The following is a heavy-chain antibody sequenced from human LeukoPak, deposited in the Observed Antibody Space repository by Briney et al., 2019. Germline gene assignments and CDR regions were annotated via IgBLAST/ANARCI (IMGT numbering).Heavy chain of an antibody. J-gene: IGHJ4*02. V-gene: IGHV3-74*01. CDR3: ARDGRSGNFDK. CDR2: IRSDGSIT. D-gene: IGHD1-26*01. CDR1: GFTFSGYW. Sequence: GGSLRLSCAASGFTFSGYWLHWVRQAPGKGLAWVSVIRSDGSITTYADSVKGRFTISRDTAKNTLYLQMNSLRAEDTAVYYCARDGRSGNFDKWGQGTLVSVSS.